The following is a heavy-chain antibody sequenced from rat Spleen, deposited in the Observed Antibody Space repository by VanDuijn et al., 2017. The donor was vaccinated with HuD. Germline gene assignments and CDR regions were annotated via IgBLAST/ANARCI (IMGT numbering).Heavy chain of an antibody. CDR3: ARSVNYRGYRYVMDA. V-gene: IGHV3-3*01. Sequence: EVQLQESGPGLVKPSQSLSLTCSVTAYSITSSYRWNWIRKFPGNKLEWMGHLNSEGSTYYNPSLKSRTSIARDTSKNQFFLQVNSVTTEDTATYYCARSVNYRGYRYVMDAWGQGASVTVAS. D-gene: IGHD1-11*01. CDR1: AYSITSSYR. J-gene: IGHJ4*01. CDR2: LNSEGST.